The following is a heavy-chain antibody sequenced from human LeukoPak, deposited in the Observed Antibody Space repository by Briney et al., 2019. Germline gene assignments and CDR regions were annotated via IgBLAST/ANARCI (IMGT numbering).Heavy chain of an antibody. CDR2: ITNGGATK. J-gene: IGHJ4*02. D-gene: IGHD2-8*02. V-gene: IGHV3-48*04. Sequence: GGSLRLSCAASGFTFSSYWMSWVRQAPGKGLEWVAYITNGGATKYYADSVKGRFTISRDDATNSLYLQMNSLRVDDTAVYYCARDKDRRLVGYFDYWGQGTLVTVS. CDR3: ARDKDRRLVGYFDY. CDR1: GFTFSSYW.